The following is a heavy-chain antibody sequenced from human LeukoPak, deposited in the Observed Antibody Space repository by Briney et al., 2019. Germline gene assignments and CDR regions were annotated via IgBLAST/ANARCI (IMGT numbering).Heavy chain of an antibody. CDR2: IIPIFGTA. CDR3: ARVDNYYGSSGYFN. Sequence: SVKVSCKASGGTFSSYAISWVRQAPGQGLEWMGGIIPIFGTANYAQKFQGRVTITTDESTSTAYMELSSLRSEDTAVYYCARVDNYYGSSGYFNWGQGTLVTVSS. V-gene: IGHV1-69*05. D-gene: IGHD3-22*01. CDR1: GGTFSSYA. J-gene: IGHJ4*02.